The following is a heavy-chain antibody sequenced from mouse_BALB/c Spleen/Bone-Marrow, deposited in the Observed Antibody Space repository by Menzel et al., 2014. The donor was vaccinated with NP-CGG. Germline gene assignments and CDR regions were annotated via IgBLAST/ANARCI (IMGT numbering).Heavy chain of an antibody. D-gene: IGHD2-4*01. Sequence: VKLVESGPGLVAPSQSLSITCTVSGSSLTGYGANWVRQPPGKGLEWLGMIWGDGSTDYNSALKSRLSISKDNSKSQVFLKMNSLQTDDTANYCCARPTMITDYAMDYWGQGTSVTVSS. CDR3: ARPTMITDYAMDY. J-gene: IGHJ4*01. CDR2: IWGDGST. CDR1: GSSLTGYG. V-gene: IGHV2-6-7*01.